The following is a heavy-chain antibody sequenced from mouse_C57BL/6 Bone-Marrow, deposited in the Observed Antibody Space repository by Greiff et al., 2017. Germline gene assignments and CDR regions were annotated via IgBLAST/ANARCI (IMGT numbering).Heavy chain of an antibody. J-gene: IGHJ4*01. CDR2: IDPENGDT. Sequence: EVQLQQSGAELVRPGASVKLSCTASGFNIKDDYMHWVKQRPEQGLEWIGWIDPENGDTEYASKFQGKATITAATSSNTAYLQLSSLTSEDTAVXYCTTPYVPPYGWGYWGQGTSVTASS. CDR1: GFNIKDDY. V-gene: IGHV14-4*01. D-gene: IGHD6-5*01. CDR3: TTPYVPPYGWGY.